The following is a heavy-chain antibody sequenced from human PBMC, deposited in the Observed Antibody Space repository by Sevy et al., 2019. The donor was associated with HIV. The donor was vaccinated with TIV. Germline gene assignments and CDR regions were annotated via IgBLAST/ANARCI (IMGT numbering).Heavy chain of an antibody. J-gene: IGHJ3*02. CDR3: ASGSGSYYDAFHI. CDR1: GGSISGNF. V-gene: IGHV4-59*01. D-gene: IGHD1-26*01. CDR2: IYYSGST. Sequence: SGTLSLTCSVSGGSISGNFWTWIRQPPGKGLEWIGYIYYSGSTNSNPSLKSRVSISLDTSKNQFSLRLNSVTAADTAVYYCASGSGSYYDAFHIWGQGTMVTVSS.